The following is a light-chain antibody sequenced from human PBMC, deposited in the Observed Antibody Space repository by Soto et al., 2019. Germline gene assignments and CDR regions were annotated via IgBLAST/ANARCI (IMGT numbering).Light chain of an antibody. Sequence: DIQMTQSPSTLSASVGDRVTITGRASQSISSWLAWYQQKPWKAHKLLIYKASTLESGVPSNYSGSRSGTEFTPTNSSLQTEDFATDYCQHYNSYPWTFGLGTKVDVK. J-gene: IGKJ1*01. CDR2: KAS. CDR1: QSISSW. CDR3: QHYNSYPWT. V-gene: IGKV1-5*03.